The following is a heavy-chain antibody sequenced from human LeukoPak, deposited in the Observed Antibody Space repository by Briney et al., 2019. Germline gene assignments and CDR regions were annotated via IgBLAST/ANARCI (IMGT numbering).Heavy chain of an antibody. D-gene: IGHD1-14*01. V-gene: IGHV3-15*01. J-gene: IGHJ4*02. CDR3: TTELDVRPNHY. CDR1: AFTFDDYD. CDR2: IKRKSDGGTT. Sequence: GSLRLSCAASAFTFDDYDMSWVRQAPGKGLEWVGRIKRKSDGGTTDYAAPVKGRFTISRDDSKNTLYLQMNSLKSEDTAVYYCTTELDVRPNHYWGQGTLVTVSS.